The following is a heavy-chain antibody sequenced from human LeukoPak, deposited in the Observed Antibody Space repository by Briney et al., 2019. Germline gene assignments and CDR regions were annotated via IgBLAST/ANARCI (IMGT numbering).Heavy chain of an antibody. CDR1: GYTFTGYY. CDR3: ARDGHEHQLPDYYYYYYMDV. D-gene: IGHD2-2*01. V-gene: IGHV1-2*02. CDR2: INPSSGGT. Sequence: GASVKVSCKASGYTFTGYYMHWVRQAPGQGLEWMGWINPSSGGTNYAQKFQGRVTMTRDTSISTAYMELSRLRSDDTAVYYCARDGHEHQLPDYYYYYYMDVWGKGTTVTVSS. J-gene: IGHJ6*03.